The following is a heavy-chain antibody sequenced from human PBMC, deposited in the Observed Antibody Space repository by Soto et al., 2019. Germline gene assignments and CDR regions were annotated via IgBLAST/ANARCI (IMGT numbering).Heavy chain of an antibody. D-gene: IGHD3-22*01. Sequence: GASVKVSCKASGYTFTSYGISWVRQAPGQGLEWMGWISAYNGNTNYAQKLQGRVTMTTDTSTSTAYMELRSLRSDDTAVYYCARTANYYASSGYSDFDYWGHRTLVTVSS. CDR3: ARTANYYASSGYSDFDY. CDR1: GYTFTSYG. CDR2: ISAYNGNT. V-gene: IGHV1-18*01. J-gene: IGHJ4*01.